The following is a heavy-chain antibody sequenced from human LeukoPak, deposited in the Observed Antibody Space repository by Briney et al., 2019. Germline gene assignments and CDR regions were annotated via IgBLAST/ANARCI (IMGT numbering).Heavy chain of an antibody. CDR1: GFISSRSS. CDR2: ISSSSSYI. CDR3: ARGNSGSSGPY. Sequence: PGGSLRLSCAAPGFISSRSSMHSVRQTPGKGLEWVSSISSSSSYIYYTDSVKGRFTISRDDAKNSLYLQMNSLRAEDTGVYYCARGNSGSSGPYWGQGTLVTVSS. J-gene: IGHJ4*02. D-gene: IGHD1-26*01. V-gene: IGHV3-21*01.